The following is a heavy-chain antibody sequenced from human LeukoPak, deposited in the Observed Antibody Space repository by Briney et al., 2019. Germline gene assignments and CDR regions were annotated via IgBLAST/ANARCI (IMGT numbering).Heavy chain of an antibody. Sequence: GGSLRLSCAASGFTFSSYWMHWVRQAPGKGLVWVSRINTDGSSTSYADSVKGRFTISRDNAKNTLYLQMNSLRAEDTAVYYCARVEYSGYDFLISENAFDIWGQGTMVTVSS. D-gene: IGHD5-12*01. J-gene: IGHJ3*02. V-gene: IGHV3-74*01. CDR3: ARVEYSGYDFLISENAFDI. CDR2: INTDGSST. CDR1: GFTFSSYW.